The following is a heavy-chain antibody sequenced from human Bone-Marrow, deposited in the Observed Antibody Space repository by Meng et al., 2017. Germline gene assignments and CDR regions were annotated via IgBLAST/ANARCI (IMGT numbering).Heavy chain of an antibody. CDR3: ARGGYCSGGSCN. V-gene: IGHV4-34*01. CDR2: SDHFGNT. D-gene: IGHD2-15*01. J-gene: IGHJ4*02. Sequence: VQLQQWGVGLLKPSETLSLTCAVFGWSLSGYYCNWFRQPPGKGLEWIGGSDHFGNTIYNPSLKGRLTISVDTSKNQFSLKLSSVTAADTAVYYCARGGYCSGGSCNWGQGTLVTVSS. CDR1: GWSLSGYY.